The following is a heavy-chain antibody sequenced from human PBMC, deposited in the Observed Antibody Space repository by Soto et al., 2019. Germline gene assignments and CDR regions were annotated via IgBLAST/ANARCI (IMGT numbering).Heavy chain of an antibody. D-gene: IGHD6-6*01. Sequence: HPGGSLRLSCAASGFTLDDYAMHWVRQAPGKGLEWVSGISWNSGSIGYADSVKGRFTISRDNAKNSLYLQMNSLRAEDTALYYCAKDGSSSLFAQYMDVWGKGTTVTVSS. CDR3: AKDGSSSLFAQYMDV. J-gene: IGHJ6*03. CDR2: ISWNSGSI. V-gene: IGHV3-9*01. CDR1: GFTLDDYA.